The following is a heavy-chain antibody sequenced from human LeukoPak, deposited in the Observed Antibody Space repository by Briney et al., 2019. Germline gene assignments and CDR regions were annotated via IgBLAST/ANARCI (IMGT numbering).Heavy chain of an antibody. J-gene: IGHJ6*02. D-gene: IGHD4-17*01. CDR3: AKDTLSPDYGDYHYGMDV. V-gene: IGHV3-74*01. Sequence: GGSLRLSCVASEFTFSRHGMHWVRQAPGKGLVWISRINSDGSGTSYADSVKGRSTISRDNAKNSLYLQMNSLRAEDTALYYCAKDTLSPDYGDYHYGMDVWGQGTTVTVSS. CDR2: INSDGSGT. CDR1: EFTFSRHG.